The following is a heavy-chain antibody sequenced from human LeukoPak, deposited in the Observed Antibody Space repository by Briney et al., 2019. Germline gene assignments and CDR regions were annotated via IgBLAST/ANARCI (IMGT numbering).Heavy chain of an antibody. CDR1: GFTFSIYA. V-gene: IGHV3-23*01. D-gene: IGHD2-15*01. CDR2: ISGSGDSS. J-gene: IGHJ4*02. Sequence: GGSLRLSCAASGFTFSIYAMSWVRQAPGKGLEWVSDISGSGDSSYYADSAKGRFTLSRDNSKNTLYLQMNSLRAEDTAIYFCAKGYCSGGSCPVNYFDYWGQGTLVTVSS. CDR3: AKGYCSGGSCPVNYFDY.